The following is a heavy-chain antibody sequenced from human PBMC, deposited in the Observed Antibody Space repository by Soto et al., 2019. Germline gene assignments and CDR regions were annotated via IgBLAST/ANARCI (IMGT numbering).Heavy chain of an antibody. CDR3: ARIPLARYSSSWFFFDY. CDR1: GYTFTSYG. Sequence: QVQLVQSGAEVKKPGASVKVSCKASGYTFTSYGISWVRQAPGQGLEWMGWISAYNGNTNYAQKLQGRVTMTTDTSTSTAYMELRSLRSDDTAVYYCARIPLARYSSSWFFFDYWGQGTLVTVSS. V-gene: IGHV1-18*01. CDR2: ISAYNGNT. D-gene: IGHD6-13*01. J-gene: IGHJ4*02.